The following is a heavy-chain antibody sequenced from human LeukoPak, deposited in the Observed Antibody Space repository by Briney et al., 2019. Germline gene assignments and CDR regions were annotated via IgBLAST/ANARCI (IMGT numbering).Heavy chain of an antibody. D-gene: IGHD3-10*01. CDR3: AREVWFGELFGGMDV. V-gene: IGHV1-2*04. CDR1: GYTFTGYY. CDR2: INPNSGGT. Sequence: GASVKVSCKASGYTFTGYYMHWVRQAPGQGLEWMGWINPNSGGTNYAQKFQGWVTMTRDTSISTAYMELSRLRSDDTAVCYCAREVWFGELFGGMDVWGKGTTVTVSS. J-gene: IGHJ6*04.